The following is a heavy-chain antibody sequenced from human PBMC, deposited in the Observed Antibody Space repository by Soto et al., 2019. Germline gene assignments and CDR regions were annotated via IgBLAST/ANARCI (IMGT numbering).Heavy chain of an antibody. CDR2: ISGSGGST. D-gene: IGHD3-22*01. CDR3: AKDYYYDSSGYYYGGAFDI. Sequence: EVQLLESGGGLVQPGGSLRLSCAASGFTFSSYAMSWVRQAPGKGLEWVSAISGSGGSTYYADSVKGRFTISRYNSKNTLYLQMNSLRAEDTAVYYCAKDYYYDSSGYYYGGAFDIWGQGTMVTVSS. J-gene: IGHJ3*02. CDR1: GFTFSSYA. V-gene: IGHV3-23*01.